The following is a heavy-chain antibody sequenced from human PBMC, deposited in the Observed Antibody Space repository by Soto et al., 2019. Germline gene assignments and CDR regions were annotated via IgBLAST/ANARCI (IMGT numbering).Heavy chain of an antibody. CDR1: VYTFTSYA. Sequence: QVQLVQSGAEVKKPGASVKVSCKASVYTFTSYAMHWVRQAPGQRLEWMAWINAGNGNTKYSQKFQGGVTITSDTSASTDYMELSSLRSEDTVGYCCERVSGCYYFDYWGQGTLVTVYS. CDR3: ERVSGCYYFDY. J-gene: IGHJ4*02. D-gene: IGHD6-19*01. CDR2: INAGNGNT. V-gene: IGHV1-3*01.